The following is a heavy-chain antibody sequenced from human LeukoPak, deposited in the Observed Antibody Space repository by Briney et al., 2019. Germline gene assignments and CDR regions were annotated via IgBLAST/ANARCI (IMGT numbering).Heavy chain of an antibody. CDR1: GGSISSSSYY. V-gene: IGHV4-39*01. Sequence: SETLSLTCTVSGGSISSSSYYWGWLRQPPGKGLVWIGSIDYSGSTYYNPSLKSRATISVDTSKNQFSLKLSSVTAADTAVYYCARHDSVVTAMVDYWGQGTLVTVSS. CDR3: ARHDSVVTAMVDY. D-gene: IGHD2-21*02. J-gene: IGHJ4*02. CDR2: IDYSGST.